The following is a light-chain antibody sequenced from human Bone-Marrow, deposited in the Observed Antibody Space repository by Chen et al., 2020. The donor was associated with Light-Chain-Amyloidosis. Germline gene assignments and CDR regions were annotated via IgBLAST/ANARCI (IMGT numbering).Light chain of an antibody. CDR1: QSLLHSNGYNY. Sequence: IVMTQSPLSLPVTPGDPASISCRSSQSLLHSNGYNYLDWYLQKPGQSPQLLIYLGSNRYSGVPDRFSGSGSGTDFTLKISRVEAEDVGVYYCMQALQTPTFGGGTKVEIK. CDR2: LGS. J-gene: IGKJ4*01. V-gene: IGKV2-28*01. CDR3: MQALQTPT.